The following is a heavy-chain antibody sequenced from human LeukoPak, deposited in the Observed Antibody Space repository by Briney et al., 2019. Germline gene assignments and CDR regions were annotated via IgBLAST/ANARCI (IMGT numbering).Heavy chain of an antibody. CDR1: GGSISSYY. V-gene: IGHV4-59*12. CDR2: IHYSGST. CDR3: ARGVVKAVAGTGNQDYYYYGMDV. D-gene: IGHD6-19*01. Sequence: SETLSLTCTVSGGSISSYYWSWIRQPPGKGLEWIGYIHYSGSTNYNPSLKSRVTISVDTSKNQFSLKLSSVTAADTAVYYCARGVVKAVAGTGNQDYYYYGMDVWGQGTTVTVSS. J-gene: IGHJ6*02.